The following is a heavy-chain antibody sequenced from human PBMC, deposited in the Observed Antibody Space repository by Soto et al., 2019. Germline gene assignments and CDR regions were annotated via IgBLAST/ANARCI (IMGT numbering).Heavy chain of an antibody. CDR1: GFTLSSYV. D-gene: IGHD6-6*01. CDR2: IDGGGGT. Sequence: GGSLRLSCAASGFTLSSYVMSWVRRAPGKGLEWVSGIDGGGGTYYADSVKGRFTISRDNSKNTLYLQMNSLRAEDTAVYYCAKGPEQLVHGVFDYWGQGTLVTVSS. J-gene: IGHJ4*02. CDR3: AKGPEQLVHGVFDY. V-gene: IGHV3-23*01.